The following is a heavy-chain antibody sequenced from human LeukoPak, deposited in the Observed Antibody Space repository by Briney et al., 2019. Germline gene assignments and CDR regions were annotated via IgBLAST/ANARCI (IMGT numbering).Heavy chain of an antibody. J-gene: IGHJ5*02. D-gene: IGHD3-10*01. V-gene: IGHV1-8*01. CDR1: GYTFINND. CDR3: ARGAGTMGRDWFDP. Sequence: ASVKVSCKASGYTFINNDINWVRQATGQGLEWMGWMNANSGNTGYAQKFQGRVTMTRDISISTAYMELSSLRSEDTAVYYCARGAGTMGRDWFDPWGQGTLVTVSS. CDR2: MNANSGNT.